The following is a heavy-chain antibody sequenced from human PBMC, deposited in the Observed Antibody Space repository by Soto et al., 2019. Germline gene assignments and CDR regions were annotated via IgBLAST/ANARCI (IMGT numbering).Heavy chain of an antibody. J-gene: IGHJ6*03. D-gene: IGHD1-1*01. CDR2: IFSNDEK. CDR3: ARIGEDWHDVYYYYYYYMDV. V-gene: IGHV2-26*01. CDR1: GFSLSNARMG. Sequence: QVTLKESGPVLVKPTETLTLTCTVSGFSLSNARMGVSWIRQPPGKALEGLAHIFSNDEKSYSTSLKTRLTISKDASQSQVVLNMTNMDPVDTATYYCARIGEDWHDVYYYYYYYMDVWGKGTTVTVSS.